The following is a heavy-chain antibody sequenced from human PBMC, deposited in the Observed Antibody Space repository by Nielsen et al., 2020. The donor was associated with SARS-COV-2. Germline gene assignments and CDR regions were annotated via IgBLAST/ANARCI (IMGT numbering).Heavy chain of an antibody. CDR1: GGSISSGGYY. D-gene: IGHD6-13*01. CDR3: ARVPGSSWYYYYYYMDV. V-gene: IGHV4-31*03. CDR2: IYYSGST. J-gene: IGHJ6*03. Sequence: LRLSCTVSGGSISSGGYYWSWIRQHPGKGLEWIGYIYYSGSTYYNPSLKSRVTISVDTSKNQFSLKLSSVTAADTAVYYCARVPGSSWYYYYYYMDVWGKGTTVTVSS.